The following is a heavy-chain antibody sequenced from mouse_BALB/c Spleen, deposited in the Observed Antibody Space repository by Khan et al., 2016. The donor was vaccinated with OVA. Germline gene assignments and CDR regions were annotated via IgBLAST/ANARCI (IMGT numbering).Heavy chain of an antibody. CDR2: INTYTGEP. CDR3: GRSNGNYWFTY. J-gene: IGHJ3*01. V-gene: IGHV9-3-1*01. D-gene: IGHD2-1*01. Sequence: QIQLVQSGPELKKPGEPVKISCKASGYTFTNYGMNWVKQAPGKGLKWMGWINTYTGEPTYADDFKGRFAFSLDPSASHASLQINNLKTEDTATYCCGRSNGNYWFTYWGQGTLVTGSA. CDR1: GYTFTNYG.